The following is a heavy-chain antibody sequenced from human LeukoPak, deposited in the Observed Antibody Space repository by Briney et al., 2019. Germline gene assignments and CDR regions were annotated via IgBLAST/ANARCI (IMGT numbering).Heavy chain of an antibody. CDR1: GFTFSNFI. CDR3: ARAGDLSYYDFWSGSGGDYYYYMDV. J-gene: IGHJ6*03. D-gene: IGHD3-3*01. CDR2: ISSSSSYI. Sequence: GGSLRLSCAASGFTFSNFIMNWVRQAPGKGLEWVSSISSSSSYIYYADSLKGRFTISRDNAKNSLYLQMTSLRAEDTAVYYCARAGDLSYYDFWSGSGGDYYYYMDVWGKGTTVTVSS. V-gene: IGHV3-21*01.